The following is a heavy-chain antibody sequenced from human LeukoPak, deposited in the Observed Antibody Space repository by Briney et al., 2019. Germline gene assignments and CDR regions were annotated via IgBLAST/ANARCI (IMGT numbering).Heavy chain of an antibody. CDR3: ARETSRSYVNYGMDV. Sequence: SQTLSLTCALSEDTLSSNSAAWNWITQSPSRGLEWLGRTLYRSKWYTNYAVSMKSRITINPDTSKNQFSLQLNSVTPEDTAVYYCARETSRSYVNYGMDVWGQGTTVTVSS. CDR1: EDTLSSNSAA. J-gene: IGHJ6*02. V-gene: IGHV6-1*01. CDR2: TLYRSKWYT. D-gene: IGHD3-10*02.